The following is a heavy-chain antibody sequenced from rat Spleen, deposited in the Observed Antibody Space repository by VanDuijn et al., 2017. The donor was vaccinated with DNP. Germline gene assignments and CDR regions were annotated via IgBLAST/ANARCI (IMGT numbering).Heavy chain of an antibody. CDR2: ISTGGDNT. J-gene: IGHJ3*01. Sequence: EVQLVESGGDLVQPGRSLKLFCAASGFTFSKYYMAWVRQAPTKGLEWAASISTGGDNTYYRDSVKGRFTISRDNAKSTLYLQMDSLRSEETATYYCASLLLPNWFTYWGQGTLVTVSS. CDR1: GFTFSKYY. CDR3: ASLLLPNWFTY. V-gene: IGHV5S11*01. D-gene: IGHD1-1*01.